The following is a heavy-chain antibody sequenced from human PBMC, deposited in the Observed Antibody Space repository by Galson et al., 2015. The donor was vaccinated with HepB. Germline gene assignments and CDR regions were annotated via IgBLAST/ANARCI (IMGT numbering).Heavy chain of an antibody. CDR1: GYTFANYY. CDR3: ARDPSGSYRAWYYFDY. V-gene: IGHV1-46*01. D-gene: IGHD1-26*01. CDR2: FEPNGGNT. Sequence: SVKVSCKASGYTFANYYIHWVRQAPGQGLEWMGIFEPNGGNTNYAQNFQGRVTMTRDTSTSTVYMELSSLRSDDTAVYYCARDPSGSYRAWYYFDYWGQGTLVTVSS. J-gene: IGHJ4*02.